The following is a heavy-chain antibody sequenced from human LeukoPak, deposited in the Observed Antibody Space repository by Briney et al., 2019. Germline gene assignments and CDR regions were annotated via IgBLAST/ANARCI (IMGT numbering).Heavy chain of an antibody. CDR2: INHSGST. J-gene: IGHJ5*02. Sequence: PSETLSLTCAVYGGSFSGYYWSWIRQPPGKGLEWIGEINHSGSTNYNPSLKSRVTISVDTSKNQFSLKLSSVTAADTAVYYCARHPPSAAAAGTGWFDPWGQGTLVTVSA. CDR3: ARHPPSAAAAGTGWFDP. CDR1: GGSFSGYY. V-gene: IGHV4-34*01. D-gene: IGHD6-13*01.